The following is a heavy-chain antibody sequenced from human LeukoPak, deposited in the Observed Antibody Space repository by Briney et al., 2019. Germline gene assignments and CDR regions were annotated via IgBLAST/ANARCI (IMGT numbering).Heavy chain of an antibody. J-gene: IGHJ4*02. Sequence: PGGSLRLSCAASGFTFSSSAMSWVRQAPGKGLEWVSTITGSGGTTFYADSVKGRFTISRDNSKNTLYLRISSLRAEDTAVYYCAKRNSTGWYYFDYWGQGVLVTVSS. D-gene: IGHD6-19*01. CDR3: AKRNSTGWYYFDY. CDR2: ITGSGGTT. V-gene: IGHV3-23*01. CDR1: GFTFSSSA.